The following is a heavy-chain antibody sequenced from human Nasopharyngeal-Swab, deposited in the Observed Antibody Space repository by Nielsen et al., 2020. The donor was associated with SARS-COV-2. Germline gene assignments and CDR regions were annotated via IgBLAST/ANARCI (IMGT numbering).Heavy chain of an antibody. D-gene: IGHD5-24*01. CDR1: GCSISTYY. CDR3: ARDEEMATTDYGMDV. Sequence: SDTLSLTCTVSGCSISTYYWSWIRQPAGKGLEWIGRIYTSGSTNYNPSLKSRVTMSVDTSKNQFSLKLSSVTAADTAVYYCARDEEMATTDYGMDVWGQGTTVTVSS. J-gene: IGHJ6*02. V-gene: IGHV4-4*07. CDR2: IYTSGST.